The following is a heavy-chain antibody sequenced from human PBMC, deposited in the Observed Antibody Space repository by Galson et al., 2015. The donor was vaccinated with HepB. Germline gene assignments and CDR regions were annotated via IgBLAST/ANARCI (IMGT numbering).Heavy chain of an antibody. D-gene: IGHD1-26*01. CDR3: AREPYTGSYHFDF. CDR1: GFTFNSYS. J-gene: IGHJ4*02. V-gene: IGHV3-48*02. Sequence: SLRLSCAASGFTFNSYSLNWVRQAPGKGLEWISYISIGSSSIFYAASMKGRFTISRDNAKNSLFLQMHSLRDEDTAVYYCAREPYTGSYHFDFWGQGTLVTVSS. CDR2: ISIGSSSI.